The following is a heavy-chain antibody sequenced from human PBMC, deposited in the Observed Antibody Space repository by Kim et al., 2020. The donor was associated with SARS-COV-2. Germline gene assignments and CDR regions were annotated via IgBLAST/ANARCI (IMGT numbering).Heavy chain of an antibody. CDR1: GFNFNNFG. CDR2: ISNKGSKK. J-gene: IGHJ6*02. CDR3: AKDKSFCMITFGGESGGMDL. D-gene: IGHD3-16*01. V-gene: IGHV3-30*18. Sequence: GGSLRLSCAASGFNFNNFGMHWVRQAPGKGLEWVALISNKGSKKYYADSLKGRFTISRDSAKNTLYLQMNSLRPEDTAVYFCAKDKSFCMITFGGESGGMDLWGQGTTHTLSS.